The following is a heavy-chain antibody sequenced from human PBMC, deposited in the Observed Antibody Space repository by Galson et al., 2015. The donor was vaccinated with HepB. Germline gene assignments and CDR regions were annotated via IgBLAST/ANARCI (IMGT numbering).Heavy chain of an antibody. J-gene: IGHJ4*02. CDR3: ARADQGYYDDSGYY. Sequence: SVKVSCKASGYTLTEFSMHWVRQAPRKGLEWMGGFDPEHGETIYAQKLQGRVTVTEDTSTDTAYMELSSLRSEDTAVYYCARADQGYYDDSGYYWGQGSLVTV. CDR2: FDPEHGET. CDR1: GYTLTEFS. D-gene: IGHD3-22*01. V-gene: IGHV1-24*01.